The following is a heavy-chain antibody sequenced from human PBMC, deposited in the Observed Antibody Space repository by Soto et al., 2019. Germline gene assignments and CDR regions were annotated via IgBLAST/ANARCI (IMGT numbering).Heavy chain of an antibody. CDR1: GYTFTGHY. V-gene: IGHV1-2*02. CDR3: GRGRSGEIVVFY. Sequence: QVQLVQSGAEVKESGASVKVSCKTSGYTFTGHYIHWVRQAPGQSPEWVGEIGPKSGDTRYAQKFQGKVTMSKDTSITTVYMELTNLRPDDTAVYYCGRGRSGEIVVFYWGQGTLVTVHS. D-gene: IGHD5-12*01. J-gene: IGHJ4*02. CDR2: IGPKSGDT.